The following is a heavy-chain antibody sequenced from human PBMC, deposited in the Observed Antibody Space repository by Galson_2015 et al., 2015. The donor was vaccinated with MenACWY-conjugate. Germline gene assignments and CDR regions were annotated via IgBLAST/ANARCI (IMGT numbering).Heavy chain of an antibody. CDR2: IKQDGSEK. J-gene: IGHJ4*02. V-gene: IGHV3-7*01. D-gene: IGHD3-10*01. CDR1: GFTFSNFW. Sequence: SLRLSCAASGFTFSNFWMSWVRQAPGKELEWVASIKQDGSEKYLVDSVKGRSTISRDNAENSLFLQMNSLRAEDTAVYYCARERWVRGVLFDQWGQGTLVTVSS. CDR3: ARERWVRGVLFDQ.